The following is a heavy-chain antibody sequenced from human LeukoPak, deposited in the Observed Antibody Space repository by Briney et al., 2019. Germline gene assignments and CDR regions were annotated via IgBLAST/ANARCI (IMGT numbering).Heavy chain of an antibody. Sequence: PSETLSLTCTVSGGSVRSGSYYWSWIRQPPGKGLEWIGYIYYSGSTNYNPSLKSRVTISVDTSKNQFSLKLSSVTAADTAVYFCARYVSDTAMVLSPYGMDVWGQGTTVTVSS. V-gene: IGHV4-61*01. CDR3: ARYVSDTAMVLSPYGMDV. CDR1: GGSVRSGSYY. CDR2: IYYSGST. D-gene: IGHD5-18*01. J-gene: IGHJ6*02.